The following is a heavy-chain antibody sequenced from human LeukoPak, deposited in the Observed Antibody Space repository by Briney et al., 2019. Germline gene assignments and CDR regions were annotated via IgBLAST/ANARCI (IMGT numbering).Heavy chain of an antibody. CDR2: INHSGST. CDR3: ARHAAIDSSGYYGY. CDR1: GGSFSGYY. V-gene: IGHV4-34*01. J-gene: IGHJ4*02. Sequence: SETLSLTCAVYGGSFSGYYWSWIRQPPGKGLEWIGEINHSGSTNYSPSLKSRVTISVDTSKNQFSLKLSSVTAADTAVYYCARHAAIDSSGYYGYWGQGTLVTVSS. D-gene: IGHD3-22*01.